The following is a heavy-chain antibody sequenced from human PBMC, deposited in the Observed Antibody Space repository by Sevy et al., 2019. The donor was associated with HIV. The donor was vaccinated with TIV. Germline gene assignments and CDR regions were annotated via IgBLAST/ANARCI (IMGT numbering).Heavy chain of an antibody. J-gene: IGHJ4*02. CDR1: GFRFTGYY. V-gene: IGHV1-2*06. CDR2: INPNTGDT. D-gene: IGHD2-15*01. CDR3: AKVMAAATFDS. Sequence: ASVKVSCKASGFRFTGYYLHWVRQAPGQGLEWMGRINPNTGDTDYAQRFQGRVTLTRDTSISTAFLEISMLTSDDTAVYYGAKVMAAATFDSWGQGTPVTVSS.